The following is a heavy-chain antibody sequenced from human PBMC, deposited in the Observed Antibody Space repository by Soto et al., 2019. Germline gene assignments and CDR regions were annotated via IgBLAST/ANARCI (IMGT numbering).Heavy chain of an antibody. CDR2: IYHSGST. CDR3: ATGYSSGWPYYFDY. CDR1: SGSISSSNW. Sequence: SETLSLTCAVSSGSISSSNWWSWVRQPPGKGLEWIGEIYHSGSTNYNPSLKSRVTISVDKSKNQFSLKLSSVTAADTAVYYCATGYSSGWPYYFDYWGQGTLVTVSS. D-gene: IGHD6-19*01. J-gene: IGHJ4*02. V-gene: IGHV4-4*02.